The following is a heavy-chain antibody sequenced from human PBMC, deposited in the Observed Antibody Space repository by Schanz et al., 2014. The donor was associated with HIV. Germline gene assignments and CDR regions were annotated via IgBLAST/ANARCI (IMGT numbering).Heavy chain of an antibody. CDR1: AFPFSNHA. CDR2: ISISGETT. V-gene: IGHV3-23*04. J-gene: IGHJ4*02. CDR3: ANEEVPNDY. Sequence: VQLAESGGGVVQPGGSLRLSCAASAFPFSNHAMSWVRQAPGKGLEWVSGISISGETTFYADSVKGRFTISRDNSKNTVYLQMNTLRAEDTAVYYCANEEVPNDYWGQGTLVTVSS.